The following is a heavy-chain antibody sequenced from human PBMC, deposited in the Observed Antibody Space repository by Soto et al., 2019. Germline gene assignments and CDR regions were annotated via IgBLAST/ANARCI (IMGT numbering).Heavy chain of an antibody. Sequence: SETLSLTCTFSCYSIISGSYWAWIRQPPGKGPEWIASIYHGGTTFYNPSLKSRITISVDTSNNQFSLKLTSVTAADTAVYYCARVHVMVVAGSTFDYWGHGTPVTVSS. CDR3: ARVHVMVVAGSTFDY. CDR1: CYSIISGSY. D-gene: IGHD6-19*01. CDR2: IYHGGTT. V-gene: IGHV4-38-2*02. J-gene: IGHJ4*01.